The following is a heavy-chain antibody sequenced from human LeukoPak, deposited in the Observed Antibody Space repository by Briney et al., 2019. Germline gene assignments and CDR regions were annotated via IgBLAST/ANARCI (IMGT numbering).Heavy chain of an antibody. J-gene: IGHJ4*02. D-gene: IGHD6-19*01. CDR1: GGTFSSYA. V-gene: IGHV1-69*05. CDR2: IIPIFGTA. CDR3: AKTPNSGWYEGDFDY. Sequence: GSSVKVSCKASGGTFSSYAISWVRQAPGQGLEWMGRIIPIFGTASYAQKFQGRVTITTDESTSTAYMELSSLRSEDTAVYYCAKTPNSGWYEGDFDYWGQGTLVTVSP.